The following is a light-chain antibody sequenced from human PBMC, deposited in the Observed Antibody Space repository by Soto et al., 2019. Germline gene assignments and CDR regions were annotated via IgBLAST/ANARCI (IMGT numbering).Light chain of an antibody. J-gene: IGLJ1*01. CDR1: SSDVGGYNY. CDR2: EVS. Sequence: QSALTQPPSASGSPGRSVTISCTGTSSDVGGYNYVSWYQQHPGKAPKLMIYEVSERPSGVPDRFSGSKSSNTASLTVSGLQAEDVADYYCSSYAGSNNFVFGTGTKVTVL. V-gene: IGLV2-8*01. CDR3: SSYAGSNNFV.